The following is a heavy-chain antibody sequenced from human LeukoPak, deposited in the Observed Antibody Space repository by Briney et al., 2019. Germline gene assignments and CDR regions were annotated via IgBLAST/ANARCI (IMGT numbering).Heavy chain of an antibody. CDR3: ARLNFGDDY. J-gene: IGHJ4*02. CDR2: IYGSTSA. Sequence: AGGSLRLSCAASGFTVSSNYINWVRQAPGKGLEWVSLIYGSTSADYADSVKGRFTISRDISMNTVYLQMNSLRAEDTAVYYCARLNFGDDYWGQGTLVTVSS. V-gene: IGHV3-66*01. D-gene: IGHD4-17*01. CDR1: GFTVSSNY.